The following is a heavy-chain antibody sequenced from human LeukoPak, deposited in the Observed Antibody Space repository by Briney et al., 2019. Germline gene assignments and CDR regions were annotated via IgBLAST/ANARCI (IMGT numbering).Heavy chain of an antibody. CDR3: ARGEIVVGSYYYYGMDV. CDR2: IYYSGST. Sequence: PSETLSLTCTVSGGSISSYYWSWIRQPSGKGLEWIGYIYYSGSTNYNPFLKSRVTISVDTSKNQFSLKLSSVTAADTAVYYCARGEIVVGSYYYYGMDVWGQGTTVTVSS. V-gene: IGHV4-59*01. D-gene: IGHD2-21*01. CDR1: GGSISSYY. J-gene: IGHJ6*02.